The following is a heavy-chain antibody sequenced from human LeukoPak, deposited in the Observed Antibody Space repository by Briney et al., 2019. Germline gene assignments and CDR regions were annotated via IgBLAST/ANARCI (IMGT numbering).Heavy chain of an antibody. CDR1: GFTFSNYA. CDR3: ARGAYCSGGRCRGAFDI. J-gene: IGHJ3*02. V-gene: IGHV3-33*01. Sequence: GGWLRLSCAASGFTFSNYAMYWVRQAPGKGLEWVTIIRYDGSNKNYADSVKGRFTISRDNSKNTLYLQMNSLRAEDTAVYYCARGAYCSGGRCRGAFDIWGQGTMVSVSS. CDR2: IRYDGSNK. D-gene: IGHD2-15*01.